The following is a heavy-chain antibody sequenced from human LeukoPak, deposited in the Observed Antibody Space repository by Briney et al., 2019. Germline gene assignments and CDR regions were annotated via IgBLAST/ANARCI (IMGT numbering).Heavy chain of an antibody. Sequence: GASVKVSCKASGYTFTGYYMHWVRQAPGQGLEWMGWINPNSGGTNYAQKFQGRVTVTRDTSISTAYMELSRLRSDDTAVYYCARGPRGRLAVQLWLLGYWGQGTLVTVSS. J-gene: IGHJ4*02. CDR2: INPNSGGT. D-gene: IGHD5-18*01. CDR3: ARGPRGRLAVQLWLLGY. CDR1: GYTFTGYY. V-gene: IGHV1-2*02.